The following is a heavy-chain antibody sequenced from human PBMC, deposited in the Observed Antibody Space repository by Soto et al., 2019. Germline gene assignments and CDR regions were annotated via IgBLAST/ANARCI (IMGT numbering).Heavy chain of an antibody. V-gene: IGHV1-69*06. Sequence: QVQLVQSGAEVKKPGSSVKVSCKASGGTFSSYAISWVRQAPGQGLEWMGGIIPIFGTANYAQKFQGRVTITADKSTSTAYMELSSLRSEDTAVYYCARKASDTAIASRFGMDVWGQGTTVTVSS. CDR2: IIPIFGTA. J-gene: IGHJ6*02. CDR3: ARKASDTAIASRFGMDV. D-gene: IGHD5-18*01. CDR1: GGTFSSYA.